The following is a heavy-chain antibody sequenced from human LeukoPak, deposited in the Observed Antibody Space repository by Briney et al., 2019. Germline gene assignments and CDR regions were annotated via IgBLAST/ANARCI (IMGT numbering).Heavy chain of an antibody. CDR2: IRSKGYGGTT. CDR1: GFTFDNYA. CDR3: ARNWGSGSFDY. J-gene: IGHJ4*02. V-gene: IGHV3-49*03. Sequence: GGSLRLSCTASGFTFDNYAMGWFRQAPGKGLEWISFIRSKGYGGTTDYAASVKGRFTMSRDDSKGIAYLQMDSLKTEDTAVYYCARNWGSGSFDYWGQGTLVTVSS. D-gene: IGHD7-27*01.